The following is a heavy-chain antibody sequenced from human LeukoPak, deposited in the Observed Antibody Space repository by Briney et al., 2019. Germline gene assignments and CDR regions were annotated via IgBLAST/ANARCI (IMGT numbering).Heavy chain of an antibody. Sequence: SETLSLTCAVYGGSFSGYYWSWIRQPPGKGLEWIGEINHSGSTNYNPSLKSRVTISVDTSKNQFSLKLGSVTAADTAVYYCARVVSVRGVIRLYYYYYMDAWGKGTTVTVSS. CDR1: GGSFSGYY. CDR3: ARVVSVRGVIRLYYYYYMDA. J-gene: IGHJ6*03. V-gene: IGHV4-34*01. D-gene: IGHD3-10*01. CDR2: INHSGST.